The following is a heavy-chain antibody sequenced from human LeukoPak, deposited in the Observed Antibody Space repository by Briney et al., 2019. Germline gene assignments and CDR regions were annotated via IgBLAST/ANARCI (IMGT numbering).Heavy chain of an antibody. V-gene: IGHV1-46*01. Sequence: ASVKVSCKVSGYTLTKLSMHWVRQAPGQGLEWMGIINPSGGSTSYAQKFQGRVTMTRDMSTSTVYMELSSLRSEDTAVYYCARVGGWDYFDYWGQGTLVTVSS. CDR3: ARVGGWDYFDY. CDR2: INPSGGST. CDR1: GYTLTKLS. J-gene: IGHJ4*02. D-gene: IGHD6-19*01.